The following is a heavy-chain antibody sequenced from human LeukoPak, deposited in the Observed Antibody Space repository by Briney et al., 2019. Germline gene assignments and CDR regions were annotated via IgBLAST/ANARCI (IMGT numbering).Heavy chain of an antibody. CDR3: ASILDSSGYLDY. Sequence: ASVKVSCKASGGTFSSYAISWVRQAPGQGLEWMGGIIPIFCTANYAQKFQGRVTITTDESTSTAYMELSSLRSEDTAVYYCASILDSSGYLDYWGQGTLVTVSS. D-gene: IGHD3-22*01. CDR2: IIPIFCTA. J-gene: IGHJ4*02. CDR1: GGTFSSYA. V-gene: IGHV1-69*05.